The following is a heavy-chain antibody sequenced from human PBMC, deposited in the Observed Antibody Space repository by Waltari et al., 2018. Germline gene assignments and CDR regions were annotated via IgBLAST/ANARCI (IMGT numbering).Heavy chain of an antibody. J-gene: IGHJ3*02. Sequence: EVQLVESGGVVVQPGGSLRLSCAASGFTFDDYTMHWVRHAPGKGLEWVSLISWDGGSTYYADSVKGRFTISRDNSKNSLYLQMNSLRTEDTALYYCAKDIPKYSSGWYNAFDIWGQGTMVTVSS. V-gene: IGHV3-43*01. D-gene: IGHD6-19*01. CDR1: GFTFDDYT. CDR2: ISWDGGST. CDR3: AKDIPKYSSGWYNAFDI.